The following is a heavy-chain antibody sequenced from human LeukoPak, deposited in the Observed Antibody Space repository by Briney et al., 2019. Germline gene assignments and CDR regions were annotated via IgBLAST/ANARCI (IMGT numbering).Heavy chain of an antibody. CDR1: GFTFSSYA. V-gene: IGHV3-23*01. D-gene: IGHD3-10*01. CDR3: AKDMPVVTMVRGVMDY. Sequence: GGSLRPSCAASGFTFSSYAMSWVRQAPGKGLEWVSAISGSGGSTYYADSVKGRFTISRDNSKNTLYLQMNSLRAEDTAVYYCAKDMPVVTMVRGVMDYWGQGTLVTVSS. J-gene: IGHJ4*02. CDR2: ISGSGGST.